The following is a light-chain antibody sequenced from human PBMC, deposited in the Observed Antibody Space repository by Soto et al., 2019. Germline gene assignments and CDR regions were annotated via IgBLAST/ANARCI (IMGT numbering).Light chain of an antibody. J-gene: IGLJ1*01. Sequence: QSVLTQPASVSGSPGQSITISCTGTSSDVGGYNYVSWYQQHPGKAPKLMIYDVSNRPSGVSNRLSGSKSGNTASLTISGLQAEDEADYYCSSYTSSSTLDVFGTGTKATVL. CDR3: SSYTSSSTLDV. CDR1: SSDVGGYNY. CDR2: DVS. V-gene: IGLV2-14*01.